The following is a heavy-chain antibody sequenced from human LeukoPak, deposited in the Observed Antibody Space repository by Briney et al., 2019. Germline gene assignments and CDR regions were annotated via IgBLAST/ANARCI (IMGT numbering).Heavy chain of an antibody. J-gene: IGHJ6*02. V-gene: IGHV4-4*02. CDR3: ARDAYYYGSGSPVKVV. CDR2: IFHSGST. Sequence: SETLSLTCAVSGGSIGASINSPNWWSWVRQPPGKGLEWIGEIFHSGSTNYNPSLKSRVTMSVDKSKNQFSLKLSSVTAADTAVYYCARDAYYYGSGSPVKVVWGQGTTVTVSS. CDR1: GGSIGASINSPNW. D-gene: IGHD3-10*01.